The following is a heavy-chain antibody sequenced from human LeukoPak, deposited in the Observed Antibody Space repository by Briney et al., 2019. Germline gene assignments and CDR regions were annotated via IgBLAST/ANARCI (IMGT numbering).Heavy chain of an antibody. Sequence: PGGSLRLSCAASGFTFSSYSMNWVRQAPGKWLEWVSSISSSSSYIYYADSVKGRFTISRDNAKNSLYLQMNSLRAEDTAVYYCAREQYLRGYDIDYWGQGTLVTVSS. CDR2: ISSSSSYI. V-gene: IGHV3-21*01. CDR1: GFTFSSYS. D-gene: IGHD5-12*01. J-gene: IGHJ4*02. CDR3: AREQYLRGYDIDY.